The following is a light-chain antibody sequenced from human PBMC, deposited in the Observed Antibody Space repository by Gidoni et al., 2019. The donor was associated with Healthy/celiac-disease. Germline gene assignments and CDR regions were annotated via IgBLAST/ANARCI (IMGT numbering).Light chain of an antibody. CDR2: GAS. CDR1: QSVSSN. Sequence: EIVMTQSPATLSVSTGERATLSCRASQSVSSNLACYQQKPGQAPRLLIYGASTRATGIPARFSGSGSGTEFTLTISSLQSEDFAVYYCQQDNNWPPAYTFGQGTKLEIK. CDR3: QQDNNWPPAYT. V-gene: IGKV3-15*01. J-gene: IGKJ2*01.